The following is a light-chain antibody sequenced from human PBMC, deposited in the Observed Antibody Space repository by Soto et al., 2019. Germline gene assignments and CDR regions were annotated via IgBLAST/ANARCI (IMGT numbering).Light chain of an antibody. CDR2: SVS. CDR3: QQSSNGPAWT. CDR1: QNIGNY. J-gene: IGKJ1*01. Sequence: DIQMTQSPSSLSASVVDRVTITCRASQNIGNYLHWYQHQPGKAPKLLIYSVSTLQTGVPSRFSGSGSGTVFTLTISSLQPEDFSTFYCQQSSNGPAWTFGQGTKVEIK. V-gene: IGKV1-39*01.